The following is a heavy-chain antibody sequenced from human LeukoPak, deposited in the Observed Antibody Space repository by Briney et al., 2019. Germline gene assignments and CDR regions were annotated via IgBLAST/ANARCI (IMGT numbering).Heavy chain of an antibody. CDR2: IYTSGST. CDR3: ARDKGSNPFDY. J-gene: IGHJ4*02. Sequence: SETLSLTCTVSGGSNSNYYWNWILQPAGKGLEWIGRIYTSGSTYYNPSLKSRVTMSVDTSKNQFSLKVSSVTAADTAVYYCARDKGSNPFDYWGQGTLVTVSS. V-gene: IGHV4-4*07. D-gene: IGHD4-11*01. CDR1: GGSNSNYY.